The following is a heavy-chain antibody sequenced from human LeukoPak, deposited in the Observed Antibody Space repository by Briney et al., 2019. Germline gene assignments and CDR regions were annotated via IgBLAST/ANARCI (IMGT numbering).Heavy chain of an antibody. CDR2: ISSSGSTI. CDR3: ARDLRLYYYGSGSFDY. D-gene: IGHD3-10*01. CDR1: GFTFSSYE. Sequence: GGSLRLSCAASGFTFSSYEMNWVRQAPGKGLEWVSYISSSGSTIYYADSVKGRFTISRDNAKNSLYLQMNSLRAEDTAVYYCARDLRLYYYGSGSFDYWGQGTLVTVSS. V-gene: IGHV3-48*03. J-gene: IGHJ4*02.